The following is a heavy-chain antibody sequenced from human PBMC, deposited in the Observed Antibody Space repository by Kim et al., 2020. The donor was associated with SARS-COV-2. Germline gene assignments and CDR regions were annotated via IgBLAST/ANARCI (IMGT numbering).Heavy chain of an antibody. CDR3: ARDLGYCSGGSCYGAFDI. D-gene: IGHD2-15*01. J-gene: IGHJ3*02. Sequence: GRFTISRDNAKNSLYLQMNSLRAEDTAVYYCARDLGYCSGGSCYGAFDIWGQGTMVTVSS. V-gene: IGHV3-11*06.